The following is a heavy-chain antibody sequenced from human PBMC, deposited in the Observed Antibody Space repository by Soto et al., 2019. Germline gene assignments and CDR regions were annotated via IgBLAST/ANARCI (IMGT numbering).Heavy chain of an antibody. CDR3: ARSRGGDYGDNYYFDY. Sequence: ASVKVSCKASGGTFSSYAISWVRQAPGQGLEWMGGIIPIFGTANYAQKFQGRVTITADESTSTAYMELSSLRSEDTAVYYCARSRGGDYGDNYYFDYWGQGTLVTVSS. V-gene: IGHV1-69*13. D-gene: IGHD4-17*01. CDR2: IIPIFGTA. CDR1: GGTFSSYA. J-gene: IGHJ4*02.